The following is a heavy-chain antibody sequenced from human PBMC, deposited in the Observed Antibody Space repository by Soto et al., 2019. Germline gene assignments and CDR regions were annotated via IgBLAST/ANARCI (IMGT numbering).Heavy chain of an antibody. Sequence: QVQLQESGPGLVKPSQTLSLTCTVSGGSISSGDYYWSWIRQPPGKGLEWIGYIYYSGSTYYNPSLKIRVTISVDTSKTQFSLKLSSVTAADTAVYYCAREAQDDYVPGWFDPWGQGTLVTVSS. CDR1: GGSISSGDYY. CDR3: AREAQDDYVPGWFDP. CDR2: IYYSGST. J-gene: IGHJ5*02. D-gene: IGHD4-17*01. V-gene: IGHV4-30-4*01.